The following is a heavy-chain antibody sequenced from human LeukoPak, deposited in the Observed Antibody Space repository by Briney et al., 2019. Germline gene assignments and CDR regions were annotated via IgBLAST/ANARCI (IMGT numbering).Heavy chain of an antibody. CDR1: GGSINSYY. CDR2: IHYTGST. D-gene: IGHD3-10*01. J-gene: IGHJ5*02. CDR3: ARGGYYGSGNDFRFDP. V-gene: IGHV4-59*01. Sequence: SETLSLTCTVSGGSINSYYWSWIRQPPGKGLECIGYIHYTGSTNYNPSLKSRVTISVDTSKSQFSLELSSVTAADTAIYYCARGGYYGSGNDFRFDPWGQGTLVTVSS.